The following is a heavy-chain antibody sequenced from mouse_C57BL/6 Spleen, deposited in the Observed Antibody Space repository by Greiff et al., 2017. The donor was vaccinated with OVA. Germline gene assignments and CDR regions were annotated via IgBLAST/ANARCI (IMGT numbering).Heavy chain of an antibody. J-gene: IGHJ4*01. CDR2: IDPSDSET. CDR3: ARGGGYYYGPPTNAMDY. Sequence: VKLQQPGAELVRPGSSVKLSCKASGYTFTSYWMHWVKQRPIQGLEWIGNIDPSDSETHYNQKFKDKATLHVDKSSSTAYMQLSSLTSEYSAVYYCARGGGYYYGPPTNAMDYWGQGTSVTVSS. D-gene: IGHD1-1*02. CDR1: GYTFTSYW. V-gene: IGHV1-52*01.